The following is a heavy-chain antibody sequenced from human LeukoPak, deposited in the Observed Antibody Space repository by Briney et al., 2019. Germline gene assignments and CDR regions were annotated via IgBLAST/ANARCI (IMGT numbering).Heavy chain of an antibody. CDR2: ISYDGSNK. V-gene: IGHV3-30*18. CDR3: AKFGGGSS. CDR1: GFTFSSYG. Sequence: PGGSLRLSCAASGFTFSSYGMHWVRQAPGKGLEWVAVISYDGSNKYYADSVKGRFTISRDNSKNTLYLQMNSLRAEDTAVYYCAKFGGGSSWGQGTLVTVSS. J-gene: IGHJ5*02. D-gene: IGHD2-15*01.